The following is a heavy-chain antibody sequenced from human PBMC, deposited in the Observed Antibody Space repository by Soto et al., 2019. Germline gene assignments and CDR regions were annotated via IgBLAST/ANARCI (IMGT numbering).Heavy chain of an antibody. CDR2: ISGSGGST. CDR3: AKGMLDGDDDYGMDV. J-gene: IGHJ6*02. V-gene: IGHV3-23*01. CDR1: GFPFSSYA. D-gene: IGHD4-17*01. Sequence: GGSLRLSCAASGFPFSSYAMSWVRQAPGKGLEWVSAISGSGGSTYYADSVKGRFTISRDNSKNTLYLQMNSLRAEDTAVYYCAKGMLDGDDDYGMDVWGQGTTVTVSS.